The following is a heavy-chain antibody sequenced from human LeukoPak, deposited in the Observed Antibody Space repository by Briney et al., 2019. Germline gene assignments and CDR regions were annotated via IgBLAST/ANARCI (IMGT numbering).Heavy chain of an antibody. V-gene: IGHV3-21*01. Sequence: GGSLRLSCTFSGFTFSSYAMNWVRQAPGKGLEWVSFITSSSSHMYYADSVKGRFTISRDNAKNSLYLQMNSLRVEDTAVYYRARETFLAPDNWGQGTLVTVSS. CDR2: ITSSSSHM. D-gene: IGHD3-3*02. CDR1: GFTFSSYA. J-gene: IGHJ4*02. CDR3: ARETFLAPDN.